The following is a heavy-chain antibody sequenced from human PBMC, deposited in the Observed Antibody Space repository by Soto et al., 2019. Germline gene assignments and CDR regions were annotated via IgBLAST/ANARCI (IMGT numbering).Heavy chain of an antibody. V-gene: IGHV3-66*01. J-gene: IGHJ5*02. CDR2: IYSGGST. D-gene: IGHD6-6*01. Sequence: EVQLVESGGGLVQPGGSLRLSCAASGFTVSSNYMSWVRQAPGKGLEWVSVIYSGGSTYYADSVKGRFTISRDNSKNTLYLQMNSRRAEDTAVYYCSSSSRFDPWGQGTLVTVSS. CDR1: GFTVSSNY. CDR3: SSSSRFDP.